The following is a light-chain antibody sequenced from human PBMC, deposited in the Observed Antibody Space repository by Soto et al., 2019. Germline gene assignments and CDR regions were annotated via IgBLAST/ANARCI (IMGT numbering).Light chain of an antibody. CDR2: DVS. V-gene: IGLV2-14*01. Sequence: QTVVTQPASVSGSPGQSITISCTGTSSDVGGYNYVSWYQQHPGKAPKLIIYDVSNRPSGVSNRFSGSKSANTASLTISGLQAEDEADYYCSSYTTTSTYVFGTGTKLTVL. CDR3: SSYTTTSTYV. CDR1: SSDVGGYNY. J-gene: IGLJ1*01.